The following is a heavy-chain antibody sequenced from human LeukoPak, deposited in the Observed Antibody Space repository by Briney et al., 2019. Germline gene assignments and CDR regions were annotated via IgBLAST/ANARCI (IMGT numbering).Heavy chain of an antibody. CDR1: GYTFTSYG. D-gene: IGHD3-10*01. J-gene: IGHJ6*02. V-gene: IGHV1-18*01. CDR3: ARVRGVLRSEEYYYYYYGMDV. CDR2: ISAYNGNT. Sequence: ASAKVSCKASGYTFTSYGISWVRQAPGQGLEWMGWISAYNGNTNYAQKLQGRVTMTTNTSTSTAYMELRSLRSDDTAVYYCARVRGVLRSEEYYYYYYGMDVWGQGTTVTVSS.